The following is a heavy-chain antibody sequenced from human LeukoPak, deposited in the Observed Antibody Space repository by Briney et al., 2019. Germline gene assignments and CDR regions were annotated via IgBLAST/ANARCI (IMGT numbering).Heavy chain of an antibody. CDR1: GFTFSSYN. J-gene: IGHJ5*02. CDR2: ISTSSSYI. V-gene: IGHV3-21*01. D-gene: IGHD2-15*01. Sequence: GGSLRLSGAASGFTFSSYNMNWVRRAPGKGLEWVSSISTSSSYIYYADSVRGRFTISRDNAKNSLDLQMNSLRAEDTAVYSCARGADGVSSDSRGWFDPWGQGTLVTVSS. CDR3: ARGADGVSSDSRGWFDP.